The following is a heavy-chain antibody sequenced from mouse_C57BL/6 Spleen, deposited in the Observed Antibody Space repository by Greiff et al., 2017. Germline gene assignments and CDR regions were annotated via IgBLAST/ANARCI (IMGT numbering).Heavy chain of an antibody. CDR2: ISDGGSYT. CDR3: ARDGGYPDY. V-gene: IGHV5-4*01. Sequence: EVQLVESGGGLVKPGGSLKLSCAASGFTFSSYAMSWVRQTPEKRLEWVATISDGGSYTYYPDNVKGRFTISRDNAKNNLYLQMSHLKSEDTAMYYCARDGGYPDYWGQGTTLTVSS. D-gene: IGHD1-1*02. CDR1: GFTFSSYA. J-gene: IGHJ2*01.